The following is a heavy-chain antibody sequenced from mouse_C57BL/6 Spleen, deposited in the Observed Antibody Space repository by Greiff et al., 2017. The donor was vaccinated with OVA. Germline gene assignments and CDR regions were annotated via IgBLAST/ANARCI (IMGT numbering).Heavy chain of an antibody. D-gene: IGHD3-3*01. J-gene: IGHJ2*01. V-gene: IGHV1-53*01. CDR2: INPSNGGN. CDR1: GYTFTSYW. CDR3: ARVGGLGGSHY. Sequence: QVQLQQPGTELVKPGASVKLSCKASGYTFTSYWMHWVKQRPGKGLEWIGNINPSNGGNKYNEKFKSKATLTVDKSSSTAYMQLSSLTSEDSAVYYCARVGGLGGSHYWGQGTTLTVSS.